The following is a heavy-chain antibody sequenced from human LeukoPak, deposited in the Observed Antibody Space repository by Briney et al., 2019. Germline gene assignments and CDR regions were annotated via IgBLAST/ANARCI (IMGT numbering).Heavy chain of an antibody. D-gene: IGHD2-8*02. V-gene: IGHV3-23*01. CDR1: GFTFSTYA. Sequence: TGGSLRLSCAASGFTFSTYAMSWVRQAPGKGLEWVSAISGSGSSTYYADSVKGRFTISRDNSKNTLYLQMNSLSAEDTAVYYCAASAPSGDYGDYWGQGTLVTVSS. CDR3: AASAPSGDYGDY. J-gene: IGHJ4*02. CDR2: ISGSGSST.